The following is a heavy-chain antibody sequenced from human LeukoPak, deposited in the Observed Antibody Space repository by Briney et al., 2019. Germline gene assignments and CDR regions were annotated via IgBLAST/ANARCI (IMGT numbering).Heavy chain of an antibody. D-gene: IGHD3-9*01. CDR3: ARDLGLTISDNWFDP. Sequence: SETLSLTCTVSGGSISIYYWSWIRQPPGKGLEWIGSIYHTGATYYNPSLRSPVTISVDTSKNQFSLELNSVTAADTAVYYCARDLGLTISDNWFDPWGQGTLVTVSS. J-gene: IGHJ5*02. CDR2: IYHTGAT. CDR1: GGSISIYY. V-gene: IGHV4-38-2*02.